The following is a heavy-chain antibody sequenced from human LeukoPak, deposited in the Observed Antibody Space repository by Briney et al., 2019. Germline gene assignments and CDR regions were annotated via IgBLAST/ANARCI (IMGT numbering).Heavy chain of an antibody. Sequence: SETLSLTCAVYGGSFSGYYWSWIRQPPGKGLEWIGEINHSGSTNYNPSLKSRVTISVDTSKNQFSLKLSSVTAADTAVYYCARERTQGIAAHLDPRYYFDYWGQGTLVTVSS. J-gene: IGHJ4*02. CDR2: INHSGST. CDR3: ARERTQGIAAHLDPRYYFDY. V-gene: IGHV4-34*01. D-gene: IGHD6-25*01. CDR1: GGSFSGYY.